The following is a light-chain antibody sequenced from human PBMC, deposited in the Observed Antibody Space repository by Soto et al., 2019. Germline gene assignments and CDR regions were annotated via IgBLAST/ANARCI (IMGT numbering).Light chain of an antibody. CDR1: QSVSSSY. V-gene: IGKV3-20*01. J-gene: IGKJ3*01. CDR2: DAS. Sequence: EIVLTQSPGTLSLSPGERATLSCRASQSVSSSYLAWYQQKPGQAPRLLIYDASRATGIPDRFSASGSGTYFTLTITRLEPEDIAVYYCQHYGTSALFGPGTKVDI. CDR3: QHYGTSAL.